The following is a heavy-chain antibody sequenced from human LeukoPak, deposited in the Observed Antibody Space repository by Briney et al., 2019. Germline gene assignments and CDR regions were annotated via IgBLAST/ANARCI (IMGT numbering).Heavy chain of an antibody. CDR1: GYTFTGYY. V-gene: IGHV1-2*06. CDR2: INPNSGGT. Sequence: ASVKVSCTASGYTFTGYYMHWVRQAPGQGLEWMGRINPNSGGTDYAQMFQGRVTMTRDTSISTAYMELSRLRSDDTAVYYCARDLEQWVVFDYWGQGTLVTVSS. CDR3: ARDLEQWVVFDY. J-gene: IGHJ4*02. D-gene: IGHD6-19*01.